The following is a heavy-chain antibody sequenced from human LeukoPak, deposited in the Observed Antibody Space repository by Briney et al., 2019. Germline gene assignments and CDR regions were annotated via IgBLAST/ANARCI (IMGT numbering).Heavy chain of an antibody. D-gene: IGHD4-17*01. V-gene: IGHV4-39*01. J-gene: IGHJ4*02. CDR2: IYYSGSS. Sequence: SETLSLTCTVSGASISSSTYYWGWIRQPPGKGLEWIGSIYYSGSSYSNPSLKSRVTISVDTSKNQFSLKLSSVTAADTAAYYCAIKDYGDYEAFDFWGQGTLVTVSS. CDR1: GASISSSTYY. CDR3: AIKDYGDYEAFDF.